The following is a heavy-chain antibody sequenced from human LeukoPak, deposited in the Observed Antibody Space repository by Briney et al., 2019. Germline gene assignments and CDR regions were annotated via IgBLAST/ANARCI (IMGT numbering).Heavy chain of an antibody. J-gene: IGHJ4*02. V-gene: IGHV4-38-2*02. CDR1: GYSISSGYY. CDR3: ARVQLWPPSQFDY. CDR2: IYHSGST. D-gene: IGHD5-18*01. Sequence: SETLSLTCTVSGYSISSGYYWGWIRQPPRKGLEWIGSIYHSGSTYYNPSLKSRVTISVDTSKNQFSLKLSSVTAADTAVYYCARVQLWPPSQFDYWGQGTLVTVSS.